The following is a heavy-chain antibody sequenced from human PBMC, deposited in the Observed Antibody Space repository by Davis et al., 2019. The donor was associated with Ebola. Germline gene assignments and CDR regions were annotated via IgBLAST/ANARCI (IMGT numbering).Heavy chain of an antibody. CDR1: GFTFSSYA. CDR3: AKLASSSWDYYYGMDV. Sequence: GGSLRLSCAASGFTFSSYAMSWVRQPPGKGLEWVSAISGSGGSTYYADSVKGRFTISRDNSKNTLYLQMNSLRAEDTAVYYCAKLASSSWDYYYGMDVWGQGTTVTVSS. V-gene: IGHV3-23*01. D-gene: IGHD6-13*01. J-gene: IGHJ6*02. CDR2: ISGSGGST.